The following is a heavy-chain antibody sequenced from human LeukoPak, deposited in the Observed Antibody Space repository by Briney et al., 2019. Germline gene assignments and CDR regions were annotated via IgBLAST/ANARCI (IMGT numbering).Heavy chain of an antibody. CDR3: VLRYFDWLTDWYFDL. CDR1: GFTFTHYA. CDR2: IFYDGTIQ. V-gene: IGHV3-33*08. Sequence: PGRSLRLSCAASGFTFTHYAMHWVRQTPGKGLEWVAVIFYDGTIQYYSDSVRGRLIVSRDNPKNTLYLQMNSLRAEDTAVYYCVLRYFDWLTDWYFDLWGRGTLVTVSS. D-gene: IGHD3-9*01. J-gene: IGHJ2*01.